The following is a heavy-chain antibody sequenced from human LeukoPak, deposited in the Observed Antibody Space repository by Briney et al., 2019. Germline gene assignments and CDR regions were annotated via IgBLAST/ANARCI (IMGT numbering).Heavy chain of an antibody. CDR2: FDPEDGET. V-gene: IGHV1-24*01. CDR1: GYTLTELS. J-gene: IGHJ3*02. CDR3: ATGSRDGWELRHAFDI. D-gene: IGHD1-26*01. Sequence: GASVKVSCKVSGYTLTELSMHWVRQAPGKGLEWMGGFDPEDGETIYAQKFQGRVTMTEDTSTDTAYMELSSLRSEDTAVYYCATGSRDGWELRHAFDIWGQGTMVTVSS.